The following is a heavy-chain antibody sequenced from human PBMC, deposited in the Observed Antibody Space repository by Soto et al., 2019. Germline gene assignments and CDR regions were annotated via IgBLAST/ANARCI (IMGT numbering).Heavy chain of an antibody. CDR1: GVSGITSDW. D-gene: IGHD1-1*01. V-gene: IGHV4-4*01. CDR2: ILHTGTA. Sequence: QVVLQESGPGVVEPAGTLSLTCTVSGVSGITSDWWTWVRQYPGKGLVGIGAILHTGTAYYHPSLRGRVTMSIDNSKRQFPLKVYSVTAADTAVYFCARKSPINVSEDGLGIVWYEHWGHGILVTVS. J-gene: IGHJ5*02. CDR3: ARKSPINVSEDGLGIVWYEH.